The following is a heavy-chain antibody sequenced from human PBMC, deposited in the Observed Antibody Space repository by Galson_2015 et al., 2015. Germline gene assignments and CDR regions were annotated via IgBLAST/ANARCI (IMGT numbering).Heavy chain of an antibody. V-gene: IGHV3-23*01. CDR1: GFTFNTYA. CDR2: ISFSGSST. D-gene: IGHD2-2*01. J-gene: IGHJ4*02. Sequence: SLRLSCAASGFTFNTYAMSWVRQAPGKGLEWVSAISFSGSSTYYSDSVKGRLTISRDNSRNTLYLQMDSLRAEDTALYYCAKDRGTSTWYYFDYWGQGTLVTVSS. CDR3: AKDRGTSTWYYFDY.